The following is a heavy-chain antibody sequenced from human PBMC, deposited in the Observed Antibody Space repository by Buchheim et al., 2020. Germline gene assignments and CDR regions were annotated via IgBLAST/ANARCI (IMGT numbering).Heavy chain of an antibody. D-gene: IGHD5-12*01. J-gene: IGHJ5*02. Sequence: QVQLVESGGGLVKPGGSLRLSCAASGFTFSDYYMSWIRQAPGKGLEWVSYISSSGSTIYYADSVKGRFTISRENAKNSLYLQMNSLRAEDTAVYYCARNTGSTTIKIWWPPYNWFDPWGQGTL. CDR2: ISSSGSTI. CDR1: GFTFSDYY. CDR3: ARNTGSTTIKIWWPPYNWFDP. V-gene: IGHV3-11*01.